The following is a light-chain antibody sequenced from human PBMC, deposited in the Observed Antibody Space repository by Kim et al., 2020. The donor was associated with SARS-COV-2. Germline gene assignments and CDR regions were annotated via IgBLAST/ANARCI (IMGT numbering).Light chain of an antibody. V-gene: IGKV3-20*01. CDR2: GAS. J-gene: IGKJ1*01. Sequence: EIVLTQSPGTLSLSPGERATLSCRASQSVSNSYLAWYQQKPGQAPRLFIYGASSRATGITDRFSGSGSGTDFTLTISRLDPEDFAVYYCQQYGSSPVTFGQGTKVDIK. CDR3: QQYGSSPVT. CDR1: QSVSNSY.